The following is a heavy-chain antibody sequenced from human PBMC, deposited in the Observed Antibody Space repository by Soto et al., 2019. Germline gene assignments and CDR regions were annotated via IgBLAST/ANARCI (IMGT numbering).Heavy chain of an antibody. D-gene: IGHD2-21*02. CDR3: VRDVCGGDCYSSTHYSDGMDV. CDR1: GFTFSSYK. Sequence: WGSLSLSCAASGFTFSSYKMNWVRQAPGKGLEWVSFISSSTSYIYYADSVEGRFTISRDNAKNSLYLQMTSLRAEETVGYYCVRDVCGGDCYSSTHYSDGMDVWGQGTTVNVSS. V-gene: IGHV3-21*04. J-gene: IGHJ6*01. CDR2: ISSSTSYI.